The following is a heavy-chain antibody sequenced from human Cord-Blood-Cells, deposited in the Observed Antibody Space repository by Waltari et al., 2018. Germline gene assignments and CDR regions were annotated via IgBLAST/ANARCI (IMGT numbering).Heavy chain of an antibody. D-gene: IGHD1-7*01. CDR3: ARKGITGTTFDY. V-gene: IGHV5-51*01. CDR2: IYPGDSDT. Sequence: EVQLVQSGAEVKKPGESRKTSGQGSGYTFTSSWIGWLRPMPGKGLEWLGVIYPGDSDTRYSPSFQGQVTISADKSISTAYLQWSSLKASDTAMYYCARKGITGTTFDYWGQGTLVTVSS. CDR1: GYTFTSSW. J-gene: IGHJ4*02.